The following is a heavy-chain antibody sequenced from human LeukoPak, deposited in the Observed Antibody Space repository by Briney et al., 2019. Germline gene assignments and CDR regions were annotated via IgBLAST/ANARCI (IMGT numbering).Heavy chain of an antibody. CDR1: GGSFSGYS. CDR3: ARGIWFDS. CDR2: IDHSGST. Sequence: SETLSLTCAVYGGSFSGYSWTWIRQSPGKGLEWIGEIDHSGSTNYNPSLKRRVTISLDTSKNHFSLRLSSMTAADTAVYFCARGIWFDSWGQGTLVTVSS. V-gene: IGHV4-34*01. J-gene: IGHJ5*01.